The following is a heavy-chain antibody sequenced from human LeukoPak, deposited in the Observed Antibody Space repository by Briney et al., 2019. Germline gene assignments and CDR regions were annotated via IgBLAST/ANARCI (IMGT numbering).Heavy chain of an antibody. CDR3: ATGSGVTWSSGSGYLFDY. CDR1: GYTLTELS. D-gene: IGHD3-3*01. CDR2: FDPEGGET. V-gene: IGHV1-24*01. J-gene: IGHJ4*02. Sequence: ASVKVSCKVSGYTLTELSMHWVRQAPGKGLEWMGGFDPEGGETIYAQKFQGRVTMTEDTSTDTAYMELSSLRSEDTAVYYCATGSGVTWSSGSGYLFDYWGQGTLVTVSS.